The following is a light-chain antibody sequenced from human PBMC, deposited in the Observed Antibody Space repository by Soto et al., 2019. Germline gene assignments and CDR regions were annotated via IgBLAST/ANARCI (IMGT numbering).Light chain of an antibody. CDR3: SSYTRSSTSYV. CDR2: EVS. V-gene: IGLV2-14*01. CDR1: SSDVGGYNY. Sequence: QSVLAQPASVSGSPGQSITISCTGTSSDVGGYNYVSWYQQHPGKAPKLMIYEVSNRPSRVSNRFSGSKSGNTASLTISGLQAEDEADYYCSSYTRSSTSYVFGNGTKVTVL. J-gene: IGLJ1*01.